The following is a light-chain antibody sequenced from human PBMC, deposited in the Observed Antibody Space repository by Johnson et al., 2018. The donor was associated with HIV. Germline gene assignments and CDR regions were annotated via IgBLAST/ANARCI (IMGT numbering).Light chain of an antibody. V-gene: IGLV1-51*01. CDR1: SSNIGNNY. CDR3: GIWESSLSAYV. Sequence: QSVLTQPPSVSAAPGQKVTISCSGSSSNIGNNYVSWYQQLPGTAPKLLIYDNNKRPSGIPDRFSGSKSGTSATLGITGLRTGDAAVYYCGIWESSLSAYVFGTGTKVTVL. J-gene: IGLJ1*01. CDR2: DNN.